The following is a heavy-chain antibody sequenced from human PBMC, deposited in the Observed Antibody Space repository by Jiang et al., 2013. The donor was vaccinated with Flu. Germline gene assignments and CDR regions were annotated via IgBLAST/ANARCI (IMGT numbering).Heavy chain of an antibody. CDR1: GFTFSDYG. D-gene: IGHD6-6*01. V-gene: IGHV3-30*02. J-gene: IGHJ2*01. CDR3: AKDFSSSPLGLWYFDL. Sequence: QLVESGGGVVQPGGSLRLSCAASGFTFSDYGMHWVRQAPGKGLEWVAFTRFDGSNKYYADSVKGRFTISRDNSKNTLYLQMNSLRAEDTAVYSCAKDFSSSPLGLWYFDLWGRGTLVTVSS. CDR2: TRFDGSNK.